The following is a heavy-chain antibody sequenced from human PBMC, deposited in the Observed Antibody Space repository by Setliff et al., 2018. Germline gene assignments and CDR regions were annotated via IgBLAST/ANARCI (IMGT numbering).Heavy chain of an antibody. CDR3: ASRYCSSTNCWNWFDP. V-gene: IGHV4-59*08. D-gene: IGHD2-2*01. Sequence: LSLTCNVSGASVSSHYWDWIRQPPGKGLEWIGFISYSGITTYNVSLKSRVSISVDTSKNHFSLKLSSVAAADTSVYYCASRYCSSTNCWNWFDPWGQGTLVTVSS. J-gene: IGHJ5*02. CDR1: GASVSSHY. CDR2: ISYSGIT.